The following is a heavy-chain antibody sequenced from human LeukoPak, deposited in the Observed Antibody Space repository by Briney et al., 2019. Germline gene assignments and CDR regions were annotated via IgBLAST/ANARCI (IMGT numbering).Heavy chain of an antibody. D-gene: IGHD3-16*02. J-gene: IGHJ4*02. CDR1: GGSISSYF. Sequence: PSETLSLTCTVSGGSISSYFWSWIRQPPGKGLEWIGYIYYSGSTNYNPSLKSRVTISVDTSKNQFSLKLSSVTAADTAVYYCARERVYYDYVWGSYRPYYFDYWGQGTLVTVSS. CDR2: IYYSGST. CDR3: ARERVYYDYVWGSYRPYYFDY. V-gene: IGHV4-59*01.